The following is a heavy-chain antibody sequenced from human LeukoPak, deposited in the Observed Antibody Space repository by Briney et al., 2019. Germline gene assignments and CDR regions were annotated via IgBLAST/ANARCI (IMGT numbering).Heavy chain of an antibody. CDR2: IVVGSGVT. CDR1: GISFMSSA. CDR3: AAEKRLYCSGGACYPDAFDI. D-gene: IGHD2-15*01. V-gene: IGHV1-58*01. Sequence: GTSVKVSCKASGISFMSSAVQWVRQARGQRLEWIGWIVVGSGVTNYAQTVRERFTITRDISTSTVSMKLSSLRSEDTAVYYCAAEKRLYCSGGACYPDAFDIWGQGTMVTVSS. J-gene: IGHJ3*02.